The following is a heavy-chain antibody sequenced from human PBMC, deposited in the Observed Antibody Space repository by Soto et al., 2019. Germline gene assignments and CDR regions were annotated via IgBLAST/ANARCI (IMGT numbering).Heavy chain of an antibody. Sequence: EVQLVESGEGLVQPGGSLRLSCAASGFTFSSYAMHWVRQAPGKGLEYVSAISSNGGSTYYADSVKGRFIISRDNSKNTLYLQMGSLRAEDMAVYYCASSGIAVAGALYYWGQGTLVTVSS. V-gene: IGHV3-64*02. CDR2: ISSNGGST. CDR3: ASSGIAVAGALYY. J-gene: IGHJ4*02. D-gene: IGHD6-19*01. CDR1: GFTFSSYA.